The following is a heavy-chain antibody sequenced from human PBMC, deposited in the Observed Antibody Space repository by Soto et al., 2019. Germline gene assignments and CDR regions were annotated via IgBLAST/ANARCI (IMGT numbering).Heavy chain of an antibody. CDR3: ATPEGFNWNYACCDP. Sequence: PGGSLRLSCAASGFTFSSYAMSWLRQAPGKGLEWVSALSYSGGSTYYADSVKGRFTFPRANSKNTLYLQMNSLSDDATAAYYGATPEGFNWNYACCDPWGQGSLVTVSS. D-gene: IGHD1-7*01. V-gene: IGHV3-23*01. CDR2: LSYSGGST. J-gene: IGHJ5*02. CDR1: GFTFSSYA.